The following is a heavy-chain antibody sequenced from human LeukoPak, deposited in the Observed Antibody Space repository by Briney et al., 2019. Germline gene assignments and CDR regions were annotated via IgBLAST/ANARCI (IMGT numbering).Heavy chain of an antibody. J-gene: IGHJ4*02. CDR2: TYYRSQWYY. V-gene: IGHV6-1*01. D-gene: IGHD5-24*01. CDR3: VRGNYNFDY. Sequence: SQTLSLTCAISGESVSSTGASWDWIRQSPSRGLEWLGRTYYRSQWYYEYALSVKSRIIVAPDTSKNQFSLQLNSVTPEDTAVYYCVRGNYNFDYWGQGSLVSVSS. CDR1: GESVSSTGAS.